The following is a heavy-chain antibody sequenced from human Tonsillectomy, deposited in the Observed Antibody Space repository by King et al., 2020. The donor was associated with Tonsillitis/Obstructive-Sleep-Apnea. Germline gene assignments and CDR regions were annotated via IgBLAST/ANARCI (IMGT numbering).Heavy chain of an antibody. D-gene: IGHD2-2*01. CDR2: INSSGSII. J-gene: IGHJ4*02. CDR3: ARVWWYCRSTSCYSDYFDY. V-gene: IGHV3-48*03. CDR1: GFTFSSYE. Sequence: VQLVESGGGLVQPGGSLRLSCAASGFTFSSYEMNWVRQAPGKGLEWVSFINSSGSIIYYADSVKGRFTISRDNSKSSVYLQMSSLRAEDTAVYYCARVWWYCRSTSCYSDYFDYWGQGTLVTVSS.